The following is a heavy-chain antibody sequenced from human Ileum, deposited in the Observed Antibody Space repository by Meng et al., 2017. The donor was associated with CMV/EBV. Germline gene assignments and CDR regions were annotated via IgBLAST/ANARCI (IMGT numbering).Heavy chain of an antibody. CDR2: MYPNTGGT. D-gene: IGHD3-16*01. V-gene: IGHV1-2*02. CDR3: ASVYYNNYDPFDY. Sequence: ASVKVSCKASGYTFTAYYIHWVRQAPGQGLEWLGWMYPNTGGTKYAQNFQGRVTMTRDTSISTAYMELGSLRPDDTAVYFCASVYYNNYDPFDYWGQGTLVTVXS. J-gene: IGHJ4*02. CDR1: GYTFTAYY.